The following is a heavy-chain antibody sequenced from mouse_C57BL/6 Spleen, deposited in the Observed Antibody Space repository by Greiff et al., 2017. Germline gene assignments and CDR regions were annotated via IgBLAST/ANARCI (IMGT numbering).Heavy chain of an antibody. CDR3: ARERDSFFDY. J-gene: IGHJ2*01. Sequence: QVQLQQPGAELVMPGASVKLSCKASGYTFTSYWMHWVKLRPGQGLEWIGEIDPSDSYTNYNQKFKGKSTLTVDKSSSTAYMQLSSLTSEDSAVYYCARERDSFFDYWGQGTTLTVSS. CDR1: GYTFTSYW. CDR2: IDPSDSYT. V-gene: IGHV1-69*01.